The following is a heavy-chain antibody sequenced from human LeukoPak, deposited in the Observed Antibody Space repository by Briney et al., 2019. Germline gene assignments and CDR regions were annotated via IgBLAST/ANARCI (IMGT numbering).Heavy chain of an antibody. CDR1: GFTFTICD. J-gene: IGHJ4*02. Sequence: GGSLRHSCAASGFTFTICDMNWVRQAPGKGLEWVSGISGSGSSTYYADSVKGRFTISRDSSKNTVYLQMSSLRAEDTAVYYCAKAEGSCKTLIDYWGQGTLVTVSS. CDR3: AKAEGSCKTLIDY. D-gene: IGHD3-10*01. V-gene: IGHV3-23*01. CDR2: ISGSGSST.